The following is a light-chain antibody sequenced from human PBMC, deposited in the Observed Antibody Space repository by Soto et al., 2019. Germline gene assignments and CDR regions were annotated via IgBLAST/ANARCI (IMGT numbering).Light chain of an antibody. CDR1: QIVSSS. CDR2: DAS. Sequence: ENMLTKSPATLSLSQGERATLSFRARQIVSSSFAWYQQKPGPAPRLLIFDASTRATGIPARFSGSGSGTDFTLTISCLEPEDFAVYYCQQRSDSLTFCGGTNVDI. CDR3: QQRSDSLT. J-gene: IGKJ4*01. V-gene: IGKV3-11*01.